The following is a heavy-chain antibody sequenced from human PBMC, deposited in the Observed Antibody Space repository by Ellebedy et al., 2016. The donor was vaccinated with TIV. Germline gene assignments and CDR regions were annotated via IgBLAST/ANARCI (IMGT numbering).Heavy chain of an antibody. J-gene: IGHJ4*02. CDR2: ISNDGRSK. D-gene: IGHD4-17*01. CDR1: GFTFSDYG. V-gene: IGHV3-30*03. CDR3: APGGTTTVKKGFGY. Sequence: PGGSLRLSCVASGFTFSDYGMHWVRQAPGKGLAWVAVISNDGRSKKHADSVRGRFTISRDNSKSTLYLQMDSLRPDDTAVYYCAPGGTTTVKKGFGYWGQGTLVTVSS.